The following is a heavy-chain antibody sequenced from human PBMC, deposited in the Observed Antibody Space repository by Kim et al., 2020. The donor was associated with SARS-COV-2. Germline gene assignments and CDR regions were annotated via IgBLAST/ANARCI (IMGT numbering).Heavy chain of an antibody. D-gene: IGHD3-10*01. V-gene: IGHV3-15*01. CDR3: TTPAGYYGSGTYYFDY. J-gene: IGHJ4*02. Sequence: PVKGRFTISRDASKNTLYLQMNSLNTEETAVYYCTTPAGYYGSGTYYFDYWGQGTLVTVSS.